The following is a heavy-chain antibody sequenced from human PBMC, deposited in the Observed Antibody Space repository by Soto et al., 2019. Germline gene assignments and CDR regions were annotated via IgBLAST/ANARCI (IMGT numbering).Heavy chain of an antibody. Sequence: GESLKISCMGSGYSFPNYWIAWVRQMPGKGLEWMGIIYPGDSDTRYGPSFEGQVTISADKSSNTAYLQWSSLKASDTAMYYCAVGIRSLAEAGCQLAHWGQGTPVTVSS. V-gene: IGHV5-51*01. CDR1: GYSFPNYW. D-gene: IGHD6-19*01. CDR2: IYPGDSDT. CDR3: AVGIRSLAEAGCQLAH. J-gene: IGHJ4*02.